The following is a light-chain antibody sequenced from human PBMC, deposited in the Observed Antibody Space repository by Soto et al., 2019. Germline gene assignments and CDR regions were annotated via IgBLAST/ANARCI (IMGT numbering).Light chain of an antibody. V-gene: IGKV3-11*01. CDR2: DAS. CDR3: QQRSNWWT. CDR1: QSVSSN. J-gene: IGKJ1*01. Sequence: EIVLTQSPGTLSLSPWEVATLSCRASQSVSSNLAWYQQKPGQAPRLLIYDASNRATGIPARFSGSGSGTDFTLTISSLEPEDFAVYYCQQRSNWWTFGQGTKVDIK.